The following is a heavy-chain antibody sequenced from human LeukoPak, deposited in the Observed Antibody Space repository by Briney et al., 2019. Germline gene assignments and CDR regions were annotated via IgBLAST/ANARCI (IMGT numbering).Heavy chain of an antibody. CDR2: ITSSSSYI. D-gene: IGHD2-8*02. Sequence: GGSLRLSCAASGFTFSSYSMNWVRQAPGKGLEWVSSITSSSSYIYYADSVKGRFTISRDNAKNSLYLQMSGLRAEDTAVFHCVRTGGGYSFDYWGQGTLVTVSS. V-gene: IGHV3-21*01. CDR3: VRTGGGYSFDY. J-gene: IGHJ4*02. CDR1: GFTFSSYS.